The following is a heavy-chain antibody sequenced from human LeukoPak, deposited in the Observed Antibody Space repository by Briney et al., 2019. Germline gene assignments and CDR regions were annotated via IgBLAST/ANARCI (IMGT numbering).Heavy chain of an antibody. Sequence: ASVKVSCKASGYTFTSYDINWVRQATGQGLEWMGWMNPNSGNTGYAQKFQGRVTMTRNTSISTAYMELSSLRSEDTAVYYCARRYYDSSGYYYYYYYMDVWGKGTTVTISS. CDR3: ARRYYDSSGYYYYYYYMDV. J-gene: IGHJ6*03. V-gene: IGHV1-8*02. CDR1: GYTFTSYD. CDR2: MNPNSGNT. D-gene: IGHD3-22*01.